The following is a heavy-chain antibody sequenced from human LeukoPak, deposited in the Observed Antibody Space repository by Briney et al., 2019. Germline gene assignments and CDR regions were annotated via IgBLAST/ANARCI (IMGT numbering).Heavy chain of an antibody. V-gene: IGHV3-23*01. J-gene: IGHJ3*02. CDR2: ISGSGGST. CDR1: GFTFSSYA. D-gene: IGHD1-26*01. CDR3: AKVRYSGSYLRSAFDI. Sequence: GGSLRLSCAASGFTFSSYAMSWVRQAPGKGLEWVSAISGSGGSTYYADSVKGRFTISRDSSKNTLYLQMNSLRAEDTAVYYCAKVRYSGSYLRSAFDIWGQGTMVTVSS.